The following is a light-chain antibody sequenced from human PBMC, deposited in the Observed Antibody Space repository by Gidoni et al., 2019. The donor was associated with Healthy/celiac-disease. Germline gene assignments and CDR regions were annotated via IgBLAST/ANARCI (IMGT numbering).Light chain of an antibody. Sequence: SYVLTQPPSVSVASGQTARITCGGNNIGSKSVHWYQQKPGQAPVLVVYDDIDRPSWIPERFSGSHAGYPATLTISRVEAGDEADYYCQVWDSSSDHRGVFGGGTKLTVL. CDR1: NIGSKS. CDR3: QVWDSSSDHRGV. CDR2: DDI. J-gene: IGLJ3*02. V-gene: IGLV3-21*02.